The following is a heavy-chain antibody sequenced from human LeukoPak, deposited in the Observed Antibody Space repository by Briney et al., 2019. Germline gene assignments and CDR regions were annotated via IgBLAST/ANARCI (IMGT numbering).Heavy chain of an antibody. CDR2: INHSGST. Sequence: SETLSLTCAVYGGSFIGYYWSGIRKPPGKGLEWIGEINHSGSTNYNPSLKSRVTISVDTSKNQFSLKLSSVTAADTAVYYCARGPDYYGSGSQYGMDVWGKGTTVTVSS. V-gene: IGHV4-34*01. CDR1: GGSFIGYY. D-gene: IGHD3-10*01. CDR3: ARGPDYYGSGSQYGMDV. J-gene: IGHJ6*04.